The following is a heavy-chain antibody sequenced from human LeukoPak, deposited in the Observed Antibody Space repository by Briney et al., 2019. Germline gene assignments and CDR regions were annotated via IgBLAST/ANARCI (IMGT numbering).Heavy chain of an antibody. J-gene: IGHJ4*02. V-gene: IGHV4-34*01. CDR2: INHSGST. D-gene: IGHD2-15*01. Sequence: SETLSLTCAVYGGSFSGSYWSWIRQPPGKGLEWIGEINHSGSTNHNPSLKSRVTISVDTSKNQFSLKLTSVTAADTAVYYCAACSGGSCYGGYFDYWGQGTLVTVSS. CDR1: GGSFSGSY. CDR3: AACSGGSCYGGYFDY.